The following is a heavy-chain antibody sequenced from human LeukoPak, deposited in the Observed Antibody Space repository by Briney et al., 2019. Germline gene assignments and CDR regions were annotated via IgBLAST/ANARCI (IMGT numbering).Heavy chain of an antibody. J-gene: IGHJ5*02. CDR3: AKVVAVAGTLGLDP. D-gene: IGHD6-19*01. CDR2: ISGSGGST. CDR1: GFTFSSYA. V-gene: IGHV3-23*01. Sequence: GGSLRLSCAASGFTFSSYAMSWVRQAPGKGLEWVSAISGSGGSTYYADSVKGRFTISRDNSKNTLYLQMSSLRAEDTAVYYCAKVVAVAGTLGLDPWGQGTLVTVSS.